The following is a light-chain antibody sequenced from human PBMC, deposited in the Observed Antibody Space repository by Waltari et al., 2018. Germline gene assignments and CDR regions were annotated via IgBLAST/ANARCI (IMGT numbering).Light chain of an antibody. J-gene: IGKJ3*01. CDR3: QQYNSYSCG. V-gene: IGKV1-5*03. Sequence: DIHLTQSPSTLSASVGDRVTITCRASQNIDTWLAWYQQKTGKAPKLLFYKASYLQSGVPSRFSGRGSGTEFTLTIDSLQPDDFATYHCQQYNSYSCGFGPGTTVDLK. CDR1: QNIDTW. CDR2: KAS.